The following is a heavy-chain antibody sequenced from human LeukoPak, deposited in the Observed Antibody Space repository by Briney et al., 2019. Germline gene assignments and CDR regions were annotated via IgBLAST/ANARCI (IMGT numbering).Heavy chain of an antibody. J-gene: IGHJ3*02. CDR3: ARCGGSYYRDAFDI. Sequence: SETLSLTCTISGGPISDYYWGWIRQPPGKGLAWIGYSHSSGDTNYNPSLKSRVTISVDTSKNQFSLKLSSVTAADTAVYYCARCGGSYYRDAFDIWRQGTMAIVSS. V-gene: IGHV4-59*01. CDR1: GGPISDYY. CDR2: SHSSGDT. D-gene: IGHD1-26*01.